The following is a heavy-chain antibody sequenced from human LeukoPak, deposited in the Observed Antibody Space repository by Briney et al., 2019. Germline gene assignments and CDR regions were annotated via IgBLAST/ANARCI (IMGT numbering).Heavy chain of an antibody. CDR1: GGSISSYY. J-gene: IGHJ6*02. V-gene: IGHV4-59*01. CDR3: ARVLRYFDRYYYYGMDV. D-gene: IGHD3-9*01. Sequence: SETLSLTCTVSGGSISSYYWSWIRQPPGKGLEWIGYIYYSGSTNYNPSLKSRVTISVDTSKNQSSLKLSSVTAADTAVYYCARVLRYFDRYYYYGMDVWGQGATVTVSS. CDR2: IYYSGST.